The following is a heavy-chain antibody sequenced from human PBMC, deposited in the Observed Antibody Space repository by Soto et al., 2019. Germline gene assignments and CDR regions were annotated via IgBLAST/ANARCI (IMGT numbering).Heavy chain of an antibody. J-gene: IGHJ4*02. Sequence: GGSLRLSCAASGFTFSSYSMNWVRQAPGKGLEWVSSISSSSSYIYYADSVKGRFTISRDNAKNTLYLQMNSLRAEDTAVYYCASFACSGGSCRLDYWGQGTLVTVSS. CDR1: GFTFSSYS. CDR3: ASFACSGGSCRLDY. CDR2: ISSSSSYI. D-gene: IGHD2-15*01. V-gene: IGHV3-21*01.